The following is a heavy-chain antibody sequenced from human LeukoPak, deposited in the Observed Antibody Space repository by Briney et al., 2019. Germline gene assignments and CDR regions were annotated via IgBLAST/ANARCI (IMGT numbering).Heavy chain of an antibody. D-gene: IGHD2-8*01. J-gene: IGHJ4*02. V-gene: IGHV3-23*01. CDR2: ISGSGGST. Sequence: GGSLRLSCAASGFIFSSYATSWVRQAPGKGLEWVSTISGSGGSTYYADSVKGRFTISRDNSKNTVYLQMNSLRAEDTAVYYCAKDRSCTNDVCHGDFDYWGQGTLVTVSS. CDR1: GFIFSSYA. CDR3: AKDRSCTNDVCHGDFDY.